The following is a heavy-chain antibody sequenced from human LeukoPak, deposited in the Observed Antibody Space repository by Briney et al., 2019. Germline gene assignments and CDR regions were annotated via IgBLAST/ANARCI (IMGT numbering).Heavy chain of an antibody. D-gene: IGHD3-10*01. CDR3: ARESPRLLWFGELSPYYMDV. Sequence: SETLSLTCTVSGGSISSYYWSWIRQPAGKGLEWIGRIYTSGSTNYNPSLKSRVTMSVDTSRNQFSLKLSSVTAADTAVYYCARESPRLLWFGELSPYYMDVWGKGTTVTISS. V-gene: IGHV4-4*07. CDR2: IYTSGST. J-gene: IGHJ6*03. CDR1: GGSISSYY.